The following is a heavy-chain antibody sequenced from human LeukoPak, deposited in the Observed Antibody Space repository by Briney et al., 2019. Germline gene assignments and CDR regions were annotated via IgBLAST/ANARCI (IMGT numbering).Heavy chain of an antibody. J-gene: IGHJ4*02. V-gene: IGHV3-7*01. D-gene: IGHD3-10*01. CDR3: ARDEATMVRGVNDY. CDR2: IRQDGSEK. Sequence: GGSLRLSCAASGFTFSTYWMSWVRQAPGKGLEWVANIRQDGSEKYYADSVKGRFTISRDNAKNSLYLQMNSLRAEDTAVYYCARDEATMVRGVNDYWGQGTLVTVSS. CDR1: GFTFSTYW.